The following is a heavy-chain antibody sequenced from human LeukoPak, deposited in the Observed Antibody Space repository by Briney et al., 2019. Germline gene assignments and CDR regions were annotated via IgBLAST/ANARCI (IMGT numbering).Heavy chain of an antibody. D-gene: IGHD3-22*01. CDR1: GFTFSSYS. J-gene: IGHJ6*02. Sequence: PGGSLRLSCAASGFTFSSYSMNWVRQAPGKGLEWVSSISSSSSYIYYADSVKGRFTISRDNAKNSLYLQMNSLRAEDTAVYYCARAGYDSSGYYSDPDYYYGMDVWGQGTTVTVSS. CDR2: ISSSSSYI. CDR3: ARAGYDSSGYYSDPDYYYGMDV. V-gene: IGHV3-21*01.